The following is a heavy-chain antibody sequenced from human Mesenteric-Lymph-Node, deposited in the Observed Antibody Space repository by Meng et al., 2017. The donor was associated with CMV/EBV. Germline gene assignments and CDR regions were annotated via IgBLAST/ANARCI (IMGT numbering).Heavy chain of an antibody. Sequence: GESLKISCAASGFTVSSNYMSWVRQAPGKGLEWVSGINWNGGSTGYADSVKGRFTISRDNAKNSLYLQMNSLRAEDTALYYCARDRYDFWRGAFDIWGQGTMVTVSS. CDR1: GFTVSSNY. D-gene: IGHD3-3*01. J-gene: IGHJ3*02. CDR3: ARDRYDFWRGAFDI. CDR2: INWNGGST. V-gene: IGHV3-20*04.